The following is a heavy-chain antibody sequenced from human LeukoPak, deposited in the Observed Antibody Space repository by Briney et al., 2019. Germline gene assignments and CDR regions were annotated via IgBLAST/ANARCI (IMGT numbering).Heavy chain of an antibody. CDR3: ARDLISGDWTWDI. D-gene: IGHD2-21*02. CDR2: INPSGGIT. J-gene: IGHJ6*02. Sequence: ASVKVSCKASGYTFTSYAMNWVRQAPGQGLEWMGGINPSGGITNYAQKFQGRITMTSDTSTSTVYVELSSLTSEDTAVYYCARDLISGDWTWDIWGQGTTVTVSS. CDR1: GYTFTSYA. V-gene: IGHV1-46*01.